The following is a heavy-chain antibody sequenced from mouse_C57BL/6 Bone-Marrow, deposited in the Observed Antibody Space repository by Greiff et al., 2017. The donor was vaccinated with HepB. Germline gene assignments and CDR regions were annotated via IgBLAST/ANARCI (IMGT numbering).Heavy chain of an antibody. V-gene: IGHV5-17*01. D-gene: IGHD4-1*01. CDR2: ISSGSSTI. J-gene: IGHJ3*01. CDR1: GFTFSDYG. Sequence: VQLKESGGGLVKPGGSLKLSCAASGFTFSDYGMHWVRQAPEKGLEWVAYISSGSSTIYYADTVKGRFTISRDNAKNTLFLQMTSLRSEDTAMYYCARLELAWFAYWGQGTLVTVSA. CDR3: ARLELAWFAY.